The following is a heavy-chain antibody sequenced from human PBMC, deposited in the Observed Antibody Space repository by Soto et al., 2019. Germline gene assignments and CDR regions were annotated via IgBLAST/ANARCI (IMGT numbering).Heavy chain of an antibody. CDR2: ISGSGGST. CDR1: GVTFSSYA. J-gene: IGHJ4*02. CDR3: AKDPWLNNWNYVAPGY. D-gene: IGHD1-7*01. Sequence: HPGGSVGLSCAASGVTFSSYAMRWVRQAPGKGLEWVSAISGSGGSTYYADSVKGRFTISRDNSKNTLYLQMNSLRAEDTAVYYCAKDPWLNNWNYVAPGYWGQGTLVTVSS. V-gene: IGHV3-23*01.